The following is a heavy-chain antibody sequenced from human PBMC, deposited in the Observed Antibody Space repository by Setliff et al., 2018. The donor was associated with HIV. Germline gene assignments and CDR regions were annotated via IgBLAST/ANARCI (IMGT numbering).Heavy chain of an antibody. J-gene: IGHJ6*02. CDR1: GFTFNEYA. CDR2: IRSKPHGGSP. D-gene: IGHD3-22*01. Sequence: GGSLRLSCTTSGFTFNEYAVTWVRQAPDKGLEWIGFIRSKPHGGSPEYAASVKGRFAISRDDSENIAYLQMNNLKIDDSGIYYCTRGPDYYDTNAFYSAYDYYYGLDVWGQGTTVTVSS. V-gene: IGHV3-49*04. CDR3: TRGPDYYDTNAFYSAYDYYYGLDV.